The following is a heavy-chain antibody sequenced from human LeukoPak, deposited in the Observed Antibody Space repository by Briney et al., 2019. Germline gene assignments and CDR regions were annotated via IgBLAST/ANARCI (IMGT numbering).Heavy chain of an antibody. D-gene: IGHD6-13*01. Sequence: SQTLSLTCAISGDSVSSNSAAWNWIRQSPSRGLEWLGRTYYRSKWYNDYAVSVKSRITINPDTSKNQFSLQLNSVTPEDTAVYYCARDKSLYSSSWYVNWFDPWGQGTLATVSS. CDR3: ARDKSLYSSSWYVNWFDP. J-gene: IGHJ5*02. CDR1: GDSVSSNSAA. V-gene: IGHV6-1*01. CDR2: TYYRSKWYN.